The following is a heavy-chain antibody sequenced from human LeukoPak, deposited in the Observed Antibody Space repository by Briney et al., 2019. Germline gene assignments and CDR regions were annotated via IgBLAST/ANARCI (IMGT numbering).Heavy chain of an antibody. CDR1: GFTFSSYW. V-gene: IGHV3-7*05. D-gene: IGHD5-12*01. CDR3: ARDLTPEYSGYDGDY. J-gene: IGHJ4*02. CDR2: IKQDGSEK. Sequence: PGGSLRLSCAASGFTFSSYWMSWVRQAPGKGLEWVANIKQDGSEKYYVDSVKGRFTISRDNAKNSLYLQMNSLRAEDTAVYYCARDLTPEYSGYDGDYWGQGTLVTVSS.